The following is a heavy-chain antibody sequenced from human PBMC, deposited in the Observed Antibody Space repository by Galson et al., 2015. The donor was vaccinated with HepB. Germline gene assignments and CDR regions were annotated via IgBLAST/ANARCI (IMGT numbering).Heavy chain of an antibody. Sequence: SLRLSCAASGFIFSNFAMSWVRQAPGKGLEWVSGISATGGDSFYTDSVKGRFTISRDNSKNTLYLHMDGLRAEDTAVYFCAKDRAGVSTIYYFDSWGQGTLVAVSS. CDR1: GFIFSNFA. D-gene: IGHD5/OR15-5a*01. CDR3: AKDRAGVSTIYYFDS. V-gene: IGHV3-23*01. J-gene: IGHJ4*02. CDR2: ISATGGDS.